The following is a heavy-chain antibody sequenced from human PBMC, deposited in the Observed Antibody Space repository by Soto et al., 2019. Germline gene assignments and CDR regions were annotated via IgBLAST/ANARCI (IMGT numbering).Heavy chain of an antibody. CDR2: INGDGSGT. J-gene: IGHJ4*02. V-gene: IGHV3-74*01. D-gene: IGHD3-10*01. CDR3: ARGIFGSGPANDY. CDR1: GFTFSGSW. Sequence: EVQLVESGGGLVQPGGSLRLSCAASGFTFSGSWMHWVREAPGKGLVWVSRINGDGSGTSYADFVKGRFTISRDDAKNTLFLQMNGLRAEDTAVYYCARGIFGSGPANDYWGQGTLVTVSS.